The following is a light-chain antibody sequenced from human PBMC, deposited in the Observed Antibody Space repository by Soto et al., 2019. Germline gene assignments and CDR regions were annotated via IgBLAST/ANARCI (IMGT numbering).Light chain of an antibody. CDR2: LGS. CDR3: MQALQTPYT. V-gene: IGKV2-28*01. J-gene: IGKJ5*01. CDR1: HSLLHSNGYTY. Sequence: DIVMTQSPLSLPVTPGEPASISCSSSHSLLHSNGYTYLDWYLQKPGQSPQVLIYLGSNRASGVPDRFSGRGSGTDFTLKISRVEAEDVGVYYCMQALQTPYTFGQGTRLEIK.